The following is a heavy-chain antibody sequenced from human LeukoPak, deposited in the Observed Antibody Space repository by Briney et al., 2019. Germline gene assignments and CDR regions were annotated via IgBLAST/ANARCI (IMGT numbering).Heavy chain of an antibody. CDR1: GFPLRFYA. Sequence: PGGSLSFSVEPPGFPLRFYALSGFPKPPGKGRGWVSAISGSGGNTYYADSVKGGFTISSDNSKNTLYLQMNSLRAEDTAVYYCAKNETTVTTPSIAFDIWGQGTMVTVAS. V-gene: IGHV3-23*01. D-gene: IGHD4-17*01. CDR2: ISGSGGNT. CDR3: AKNETTVTTPSIAFDI. J-gene: IGHJ3*02.